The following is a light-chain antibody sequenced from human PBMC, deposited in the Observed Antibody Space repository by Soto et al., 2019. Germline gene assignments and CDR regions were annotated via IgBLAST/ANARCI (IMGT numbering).Light chain of an antibody. Sequence: QSVLTQPASVSGSPGQSITISCTGTSSDVGGYDRVSWSQQHPGKPPKLIIFEVSYRPSGVSNRFSGSKSGNTASLTISGLQPEDEADYYCTSFTSTNTWVFGGGTKLTVL. V-gene: IGLV2-14*01. CDR3: TSFTSTNTWV. CDR1: SSDVGGYDR. CDR2: EVS. J-gene: IGLJ3*02.